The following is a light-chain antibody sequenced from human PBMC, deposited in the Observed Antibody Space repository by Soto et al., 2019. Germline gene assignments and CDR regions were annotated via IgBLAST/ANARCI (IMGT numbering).Light chain of an antibody. J-gene: IGLJ1*01. CDR3: CSYAGSSTYV. CDR1: SSDVGSYNL. V-gene: IGLV2-23*01. Sequence: QSVLSQPASVCGSPGQSITISCTGTSSDVGSYNLVSWYQHHPVKAPKLMIYAGSKRPSGVCNRFSGSKSGNTASLTISGLQAEDEADYYCCSYAGSSTYVFGTGTKVTVL. CDR2: AGS.